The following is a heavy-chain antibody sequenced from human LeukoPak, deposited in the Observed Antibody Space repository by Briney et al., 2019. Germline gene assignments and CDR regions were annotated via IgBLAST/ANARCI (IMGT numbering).Heavy chain of an antibody. CDR2: THRRGDT. Sequence: SGTLSLTCAVSGVSISSGNWWTWVRQPPGKGLEWIGETHRRGDTKYSPSLETRVTISTDRYNNHLSLNLHSVTAADTAVYYCATRDESRTDVVPPDYWGQGTLVTVSS. CDR1: GVSISSGNW. D-gene: IGHD5-18*01. J-gene: IGHJ4*02. V-gene: IGHV4-4*02. CDR3: ATRDESRTDVVPPDY.